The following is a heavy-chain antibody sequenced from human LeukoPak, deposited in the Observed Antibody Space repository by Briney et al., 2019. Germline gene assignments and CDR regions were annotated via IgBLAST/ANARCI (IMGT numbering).Heavy chain of an antibody. CDR1: GFTFDDYA. J-gene: IGHJ4*02. CDR3: ARDGDDSSGGIDY. Sequence: PGRSLRLSCAASGFTFDDYAMHWVRQAPGKGLEWVSGISWNSGSIGYADSVKGRFTISRDNAKNSLYLQMNSLRAEDTAVYYCARDGDDSSGGIDYWGQGTLVTVSS. CDR2: ISWNSGSI. V-gene: IGHV3-9*01. D-gene: IGHD3-22*01.